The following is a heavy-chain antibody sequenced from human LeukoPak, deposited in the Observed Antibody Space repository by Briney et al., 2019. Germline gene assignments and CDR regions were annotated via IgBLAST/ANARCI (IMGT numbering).Heavy chain of an antibody. J-gene: IGHJ4*02. Sequence: SVKVSCKASGGTFNSYSISWVRQDPGKGLECMRIIIHIRVIANYAQKFQGRVTITADKSTSTAYMELSSLRSEDTAVYYCARVDTAMVIDYWGQGTLVTVSS. CDR1: GGTFNSYS. V-gene: IGHV1-69*02. CDR2: IIHIRVIA. D-gene: IGHD5-18*01. CDR3: ARVDTAMVIDY.